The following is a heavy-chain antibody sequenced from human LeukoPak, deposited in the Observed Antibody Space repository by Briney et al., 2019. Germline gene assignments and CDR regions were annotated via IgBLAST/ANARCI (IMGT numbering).Heavy chain of an antibody. CDR2: ISSTGTYT. J-gene: IGHJ4*02. Sequence: GGSLSLSCAASGFTFSSYSMHWVRQAAGKGLEYVSAISSTGTYTYYADSVRGRFTISRDNSKDTLYLQMSSLRADDTAVYYCSGHSSGWYADWGQGTLVTVSS. V-gene: IGHV3-64D*09. CDR3: SGHSSGWYAD. CDR1: GFTFSSYS. D-gene: IGHD6-19*01.